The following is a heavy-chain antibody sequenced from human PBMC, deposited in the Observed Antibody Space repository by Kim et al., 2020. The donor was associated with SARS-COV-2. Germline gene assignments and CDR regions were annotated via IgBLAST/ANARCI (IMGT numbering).Heavy chain of an antibody. V-gene: IGHV7-4-1*02. CDR3: ARDGTIAVAGTFTDY. CDR2: INTNTGNP. J-gene: IGHJ4*02. D-gene: IGHD6-19*01. Sequence: ASVKVSCKTSGYNFTSYAMNWVRQAPGQGLEWMGWINTNTGNPTYAQGFTGRFVFSLDTSVSTAYVQINSLKAEDTAVYYCARDGTIAVAGTFTDYWGQGTLVTVSS. CDR1: GYNFTSYA.